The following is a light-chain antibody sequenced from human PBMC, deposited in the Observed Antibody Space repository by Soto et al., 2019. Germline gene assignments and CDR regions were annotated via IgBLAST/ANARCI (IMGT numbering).Light chain of an antibody. J-gene: IGKJ1*01. CDR2: AAS. CDR1: QSIGSY. Sequence: DIQMTQSPSSLSASVGDRVTITCRASQSIGSYLNWYQHKPGRAPKVLIFAASTLQSEVPSRFSGSRSGTDFALTISSLQRDDFATYYCQQTDSFPRTFGQGTKVEMK. CDR3: QQTDSFPRT. V-gene: IGKV1-39*01.